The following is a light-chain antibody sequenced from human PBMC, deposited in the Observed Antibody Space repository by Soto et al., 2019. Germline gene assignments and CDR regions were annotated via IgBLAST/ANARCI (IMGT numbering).Light chain of an antibody. CDR3: QQYYSYPWT. CDR2: KAS. J-gene: IGKJ1*01. V-gene: IGKV1-5*03. CDR1: QSISSW. Sequence: DIQMTQSPSTLSASVGDRVTITCRASQSISSWLAWYQHKPGKALKLLIYKASSLESGVPSRFRGSGSGTEVTLTIRSLQPYVFATYYCQQYYSYPWTFGQWTMVESK.